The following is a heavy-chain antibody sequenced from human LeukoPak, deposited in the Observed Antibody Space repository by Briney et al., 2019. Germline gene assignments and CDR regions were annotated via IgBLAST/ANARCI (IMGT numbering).Heavy chain of an antibody. Sequence: PGGSLTLSCTASGLPFSSYAMRWVRHAPGKGREWVSAINGKGVSTYYADSVKGRFSISRDNANNSLYLQMNSLRAEDTAVYYCARDHGYGSWSYYLGYYYYGMDVWGQGTTVTVSS. CDR2: INGKGVST. J-gene: IGHJ6*02. CDR3: ARDHGYGSWSYYLGYYYYGMDV. D-gene: IGHD3-10*01. CDR1: GLPFSSYA. V-gene: IGHV3-23*01.